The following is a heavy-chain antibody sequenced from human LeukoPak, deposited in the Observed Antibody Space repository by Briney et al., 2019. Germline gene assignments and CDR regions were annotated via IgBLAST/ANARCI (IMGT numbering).Heavy chain of an antibody. V-gene: IGHV4-59*08. CDR1: GGSISSYY. CDR2: IYYSGST. D-gene: IGHD2-21*01. Sequence: SETLSLTCTVSGGSISSYYWSWIRQPPGKGLEWIGYIYYSGSTNYNPSLKSRVTISLDTSKNQFSLNLSSVTAADTAVYYCARHPVDGSDAFDIWGQGTMVTVSS. J-gene: IGHJ3*02. CDR3: ARHPVDGSDAFDI.